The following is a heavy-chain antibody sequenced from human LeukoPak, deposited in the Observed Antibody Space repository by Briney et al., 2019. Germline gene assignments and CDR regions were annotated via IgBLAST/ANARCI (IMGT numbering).Heavy chain of an antibody. D-gene: IGHD6-19*01. V-gene: IGHV3-23*01. Sequence: PGGSLRLSCAASGFTFSSYAMSWVRQAPGKGLEWVSAISGSGGSTYYADSVKGRFTISRDNSKNTLDLQMNSLRAEDTALYYCATSSGWYPKYFDYWGQGTLVTVSS. CDR1: GFTFSSYA. CDR2: ISGSGGST. J-gene: IGHJ4*02. CDR3: ATSSGWYPKYFDY.